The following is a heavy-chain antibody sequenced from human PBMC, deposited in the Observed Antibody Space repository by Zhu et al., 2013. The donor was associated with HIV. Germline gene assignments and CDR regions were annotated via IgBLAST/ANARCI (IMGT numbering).Heavy chain of an antibody. V-gene: IGHV1-18*01. CDR3: ARDPGSGDYPWDYYGMDV. CDR2: ISAYNGNT. D-gene: IGHD4-17*01. CDR1: GYTFTSYG. Sequence: QAHLMQSGPEMKKPGASVKVSCKASGYTFTSYGITWVRQAPGQGLEWMGWISAYNGNTNYAQKLQGRVTMTTDTSTSTAYMELRSLRSDDTAVYYCARDPGSGDYPWDYYGMDVVGPRDHGHRLL. J-gene: IGHJ6*02.